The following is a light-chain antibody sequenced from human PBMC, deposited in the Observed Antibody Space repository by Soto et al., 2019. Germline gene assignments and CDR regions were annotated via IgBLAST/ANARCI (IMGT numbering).Light chain of an antibody. CDR1: QSVSSN. Sequence: EIVMTQSPATLSVSPGERATLSCRASQSVSSNLAWYQQKPGQAPRLLIYGASTRATGIPARFSGSGSGTEFTLLISSLQSEDFAVYYCQQDNNWPPITFGQGTRLEIK. V-gene: IGKV3-15*01. CDR3: QQDNNWPPIT. J-gene: IGKJ5*01. CDR2: GAS.